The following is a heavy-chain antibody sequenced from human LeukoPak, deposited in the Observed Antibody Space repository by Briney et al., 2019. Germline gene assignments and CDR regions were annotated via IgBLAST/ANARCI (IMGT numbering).Heavy chain of an antibody. CDR1: GFTFSSSA. V-gene: IGHV3-30*09. D-gene: IGHD4-17*01. CDR2: ISNDGVNK. J-gene: IGHJ4*02. CDR3: ARDYSTVTTFFDY. Sequence: GGSLRLSCAASGFTFSSSAMHWVRQAPGKGLEWVAIISNDGVNKFYADSLKGRFAISRDNAKNSLYLQMNSLRAEDTAVYYCARDYSTVTTFFDYWGQGTLVTVSS.